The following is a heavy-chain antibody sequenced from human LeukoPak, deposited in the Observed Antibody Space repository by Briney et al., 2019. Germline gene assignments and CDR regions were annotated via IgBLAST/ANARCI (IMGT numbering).Heavy chain of an antibody. V-gene: IGHV3-23*01. CDR1: GFTFSSYG. D-gene: IGHD3-10*01. CDR3: AKSSLWFGELLWPSDY. J-gene: IGHJ4*02. CDR2: ISGSGGST. Sequence: GGTLRLSCAASGFTFSSYGMSWVRQAPGKGLEWVSAISGSGGSTYYADSVKGRFTISRDNSKNTLYLQMNSLRAEDTAVYYCAKSSLWFGELLWPSDYWGQGTLVTVSS.